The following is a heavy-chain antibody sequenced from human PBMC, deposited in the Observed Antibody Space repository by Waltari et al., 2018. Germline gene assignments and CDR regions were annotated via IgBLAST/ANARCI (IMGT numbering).Heavy chain of an antibody. CDR1: GFTFSSYE. CDR3: ARDLPYSGYDY. V-gene: IGHV3-48*03. CDR2: ISSSGSTK. D-gene: IGHD5-12*01. J-gene: IGHJ4*02. Sequence: EVQLVESGGGLVQPGGSLRLSCAASGFTFSSYEMNWVREAPGKGVEGVSYISSSGSTKYYAKPVKGRFTISRENAKNSLYLQMNSLRAEDTAVYYCARDLPYSGYDYWGQGTLVTVSS.